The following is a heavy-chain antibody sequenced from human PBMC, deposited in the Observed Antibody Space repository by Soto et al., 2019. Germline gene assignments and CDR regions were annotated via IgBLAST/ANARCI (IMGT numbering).Heavy chain of an antibody. CDR3: ARDRRRSSSPDFDY. CDR1: GFTFSSYW. J-gene: IGHJ4*02. V-gene: IGHV3-7*01. D-gene: IGHD6-6*01. Sequence: GGSLRLSCAASGFTFSSYWMSWVRQAPGKGLEWVANIKQDGSAKYYVDSVKGRFTISRDNAKNSLYLQVSSLRAEDTAVYYCARDRRRSSSPDFDYWGLGTLVTVS. CDR2: IKQDGSAK.